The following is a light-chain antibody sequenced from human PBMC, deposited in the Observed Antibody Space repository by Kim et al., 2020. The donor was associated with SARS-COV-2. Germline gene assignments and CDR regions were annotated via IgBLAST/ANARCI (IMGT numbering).Light chain of an antibody. CDR1: QGISSF. CDR3: QQVNSYPIT. J-gene: IGKJ5*01. V-gene: IGKV1-9*01. CDR2: AAS. Sequence: IQLTQSPSSLSASVGDRVTITCRASQGISSFLAWYQQKPGTAPKLLIYAASTLQGGVPSRFSGSGSGTDFTLTISSLQPEDFATYYCQQVNSYPITFGQGTRLEIK.